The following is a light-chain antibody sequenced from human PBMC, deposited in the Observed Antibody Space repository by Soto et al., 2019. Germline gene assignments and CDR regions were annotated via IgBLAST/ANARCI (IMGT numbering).Light chain of an antibody. CDR3: QQAYTMPFT. CDR2: DAS. Sequence: DIQVTQSPAFLSVSVGDRFTISCRTSQTISSYLSWYQQKVGEAPKRLIYDASSFQSGVPSRFRGSGSGTDFTLISSGFQRADVATDFCQQAYTMPFTFGPGTKV. CDR1: QTISSY. J-gene: IGKJ3*01. V-gene: IGKV1-39*01.